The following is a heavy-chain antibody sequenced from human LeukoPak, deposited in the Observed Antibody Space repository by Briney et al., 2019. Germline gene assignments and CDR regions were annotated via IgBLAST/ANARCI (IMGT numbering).Heavy chain of an antibody. Sequence: SETLSLTCAVYGGSFSGYYWSLIRQPPGKGLEWIGEINHSGSTNYNPSLKSRVTISVDTSKNQFSLKLSSVTAADTAVYYCARARLCSSTSCYGRYFDYWGQGTLVTVSS. CDR2: INHSGST. V-gene: IGHV4-34*01. CDR3: ARARLCSSTSCYGRYFDY. D-gene: IGHD2-2*01. CDR1: GGSFSGYY. J-gene: IGHJ4*02.